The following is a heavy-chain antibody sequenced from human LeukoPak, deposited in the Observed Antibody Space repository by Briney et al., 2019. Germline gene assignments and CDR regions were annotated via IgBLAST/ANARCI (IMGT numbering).Heavy chain of an antibody. CDR1: GFTFDAFG. D-gene: IGHD7-27*01. V-gene: IGHV3-20*04. CDR3: ARVWAWGSGNYFDN. J-gene: IGHJ4*02. Sequence: GGSLRLSCAASGFTFDAFGMTWVRQAPGKGLEWVSAIRGDAGSTGYADSVKGRFTISRDNAKNSLYLQMSSLRVEDTALYYCARVWAWGSGNYFDNWGQGTLVTVSS. CDR2: IRGDAGST.